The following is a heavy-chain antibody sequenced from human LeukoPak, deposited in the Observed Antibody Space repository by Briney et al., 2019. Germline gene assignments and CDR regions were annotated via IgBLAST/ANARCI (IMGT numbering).Heavy chain of an antibody. CDR3: ARVGKVVVPAARRNWFDP. J-gene: IGHJ5*02. D-gene: IGHD2-2*01. V-gene: IGHV1-2*02. Sequence: GASVKVSCKASGYTFTGYYMHWVRQAPGQGLEWMGWINPNSGGTNYAQKFQGRVTTTRDTSISTAYMELSRLRSDDTAVYYCARVGKVVVPAARRNWFDPWGQGTLVTVSS. CDR1: GYTFTGYY. CDR2: INPNSGGT.